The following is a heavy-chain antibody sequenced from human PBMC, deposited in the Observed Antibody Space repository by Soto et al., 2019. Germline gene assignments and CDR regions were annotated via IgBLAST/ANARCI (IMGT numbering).Heavy chain of an antibody. J-gene: IGHJ5*02. Sequence: QVQLQESGPGLVKPSQTLSLTCTVSGGSISSGGYYWSWIRQHPGKGLEWIGYIYHGGSTYYNPLLRRGVTTSVDSSKHYFPRKGSVVAAAAAVLYYGACEAAGRLNWFDPWGQGTLVTVSS. CDR1: GGSISSGGYY. CDR2: IYHGGST. D-gene: IGHD6-25*01. V-gene: IGHV4-31*03. CDR3: ACEAAGRLNWFDP.